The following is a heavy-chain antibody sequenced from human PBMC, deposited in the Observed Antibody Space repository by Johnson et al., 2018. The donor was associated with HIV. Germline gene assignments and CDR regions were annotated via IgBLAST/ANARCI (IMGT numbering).Heavy chain of an antibody. CDR2: IGTAGDT. V-gene: IGHV3-13*01. CDR3: ARRMVVGYHALDF. J-gene: IGHJ3*01. Sequence: MLLVESGGGLVQPGGSLRLSCAASGFTFSSYDMHWVRQATGKGLEWVSAIGTAGDTYYPGSVTGRFTIFRDNAKSSLYLQMNSLRVEDTAIYYCARRMVVGYHALDFWGQGTVVSVPS. CDR1: GFTFSSYD. D-gene: IGHD2-21*01.